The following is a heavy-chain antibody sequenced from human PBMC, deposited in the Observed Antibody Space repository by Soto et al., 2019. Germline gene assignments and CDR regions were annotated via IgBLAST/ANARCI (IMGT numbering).Heavy chain of an antibody. CDR3: ARDGSSWYRGWFDP. CDR2: VYYSGST. CDR1: GGSISTYY. D-gene: IGHD6-13*01. V-gene: IGHV4-59*01. J-gene: IGHJ5*02. Sequence: PAETLSLTCTVSGGSISTYYWSWIRQPPGKELEWIGYVYYSGSTNYNPSLKSRVTISVDTSKNQFSLKLSSVTAADTAVYYCARDGSSWYRGWFDPWGQGTLVTVSS.